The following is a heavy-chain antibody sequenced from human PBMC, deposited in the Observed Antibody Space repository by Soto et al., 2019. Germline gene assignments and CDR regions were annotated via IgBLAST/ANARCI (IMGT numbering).Heavy chain of an antibody. J-gene: IGHJ4*02. CDR3: ASCASGGASVDY. CDR2: IKSDGSST. V-gene: IGHV3-74*01. CDR1: GFTFSSYW. Sequence: EVQLVESGGDLVQPGGSLRLSCAASGFTFSSYWMHWVRQAPGKGLVWVSRIKSDGSSTSYADSVKGRFTISRDNAKNTLYLQMTSLRAEDTAVYYCASCASGGASVDYWGQGTLVTVSS. D-gene: IGHD1-26*01.